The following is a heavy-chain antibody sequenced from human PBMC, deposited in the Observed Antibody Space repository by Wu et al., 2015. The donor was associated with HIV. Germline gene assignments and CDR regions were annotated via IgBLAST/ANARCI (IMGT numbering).Heavy chain of an antibody. CDR1: GYTFTGYC. J-gene: IGHJ3*02. CDR3: ARDAYSSTPDDAFDI. CDR2: INPNSGGT. V-gene: IGHV1-2*02. D-gene: IGHD6-13*01. Sequence: QVQLVQSGAEVKKPGASVKVSCKASGYTFTGYCMHWVRQAPGQGLEWMGWINPNSGGTNYAQKFQGRVTMTRDTSISTAYMELSRLRSDDTAVYYCARDAYSSTPDDAFDIWGQGTMVTVSS.